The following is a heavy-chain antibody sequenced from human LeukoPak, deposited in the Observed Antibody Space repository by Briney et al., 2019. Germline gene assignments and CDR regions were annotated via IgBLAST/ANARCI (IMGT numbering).Heavy chain of an antibody. CDR3: ARRPHYIVATQ. CDR2: ISEGGTT. J-gene: IGHJ4*02. V-gene: IGHV3-23*01. D-gene: IGHD2-15*01. CDR1: GFTLSRTA. Sequence: GGSLRLSCAASGFTLSRTAMSWVRRAPGKGLEWASSISEGGTTYYADSVKGRFTISRDSSRNTLYLQMSSLRAEDTAVYYCARRPHYIVATQWGQGTLVSVS.